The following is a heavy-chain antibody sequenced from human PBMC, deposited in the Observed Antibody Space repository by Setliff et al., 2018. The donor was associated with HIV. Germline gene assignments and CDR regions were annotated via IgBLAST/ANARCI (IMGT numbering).Heavy chain of an antibody. V-gene: IGHV4-59*01. CDR3: ARGAELLWFGELHNIPYFDY. J-gene: IGHJ4*02. CDR2: IYYSGST. CDR1: GGSISSYY. D-gene: IGHD3-10*01. Sequence: SETLSLTCTVSGGSISSYYWSWIRQPPGKGLEWIGYIYYSGSTNYNPALKSRVTISVDTSKNQFSLKLSSVTAADTAVYYCARGAELLWFGELHNIPYFDYWGQGTLVTVSS.